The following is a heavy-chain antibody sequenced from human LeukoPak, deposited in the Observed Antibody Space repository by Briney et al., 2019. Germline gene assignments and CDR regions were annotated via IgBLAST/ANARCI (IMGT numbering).Heavy chain of an antibody. Sequence: SETLSLTCTVSGGSISSYYWGWIRQPPGKGLEWIGSIYYSRSTYYNPSLKSRVTISVDTSKNQFSLKLSSVTAADTAVYYCARHADSGFGQLAFDYWGQGTLVTVSS. CDR2: IYYSRST. D-gene: IGHD3-10*01. J-gene: IGHJ4*02. CDR1: GGSISSYY. V-gene: IGHV4-39*01. CDR3: ARHADSGFGQLAFDY.